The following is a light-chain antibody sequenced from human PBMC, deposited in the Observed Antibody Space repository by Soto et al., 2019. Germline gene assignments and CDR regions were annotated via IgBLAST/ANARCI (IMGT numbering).Light chain of an antibody. CDR3: HRRETYRLA. CDR1: RGIGTW. CDR2: RAS. V-gene: IGKV1-5*03. Sequence: TPMTQSPSTLSASVGDSVSITCRASRGIGTWLAWFQQKPGRAPNLLIYRASTLARGVPSRVSGSGSGTEFTLTISRLQPDDFATYYGHRRETYRLAFGGGTKVDI. J-gene: IGKJ4*01.